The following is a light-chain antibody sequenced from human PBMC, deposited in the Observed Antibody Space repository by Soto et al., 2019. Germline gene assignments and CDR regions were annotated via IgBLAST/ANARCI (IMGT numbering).Light chain of an antibody. Sequence: EIVMTQSPATLSVSPGERATLSCRASQTVSSNLAWYQQKPGQAPRLLIYGASTRATGLPARSSGSGSGTEFTLTISSLQSEDFAVYYCQQYNNWPLTFGQGTKVDIK. CDR1: QTVSSN. CDR2: GAS. J-gene: IGKJ1*01. CDR3: QQYNNWPLT. V-gene: IGKV3-15*01.